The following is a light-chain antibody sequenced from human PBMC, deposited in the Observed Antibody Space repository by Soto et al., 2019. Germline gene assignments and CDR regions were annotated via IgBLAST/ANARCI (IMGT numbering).Light chain of an antibody. CDR2: EVY. CDR3: SSYVGTNSYV. CDR1: SSVVGGYNY. Sequence: QSVLTQPPSASGSPGQSVTISCTGTSSVVGGYNYVSWYQQHPGKAPKLIIYEVYKRPSGVPDRFSGSKSGNTAALTVSVLQAEDEADYYCSSYVGTNSYVFGTGTKVTVL. V-gene: IGLV2-8*01. J-gene: IGLJ1*01.